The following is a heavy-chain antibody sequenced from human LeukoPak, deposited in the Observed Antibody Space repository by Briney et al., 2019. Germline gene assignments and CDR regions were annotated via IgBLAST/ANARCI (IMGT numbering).Heavy chain of an antibody. CDR2: IYHSGST. CDR3: ARGPYYYDSRGFDP. J-gene: IGHJ5*02. V-gene: IGHV4-39*07. D-gene: IGHD3-22*01. Sequence: SETLSLTCTVSGGSISSSSYYWGWIRQPPGKGLEWIGYIYHSGSTYYNPSLKSRVTLSVDRSKNQFSLKLSSVTAADTAVYYCARGPYYYDSRGFDPWGQGTLVTVSS. CDR1: GGSISSSSYY.